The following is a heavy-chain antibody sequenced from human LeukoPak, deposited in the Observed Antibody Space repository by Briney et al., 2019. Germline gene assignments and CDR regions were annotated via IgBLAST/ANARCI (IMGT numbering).Heavy chain of an antibody. Sequence: ASVKVSCKASGYTFTGYYMHWVRQAPGQGLEWMGWINPNSGGTNYAQKFQGRVTMTRDTSISTAYMELSRLRSDDTAVYYCARDFPRYCSGGSCYSFGYWGQGALVTVSP. D-gene: IGHD2-15*01. CDR2: INPNSGGT. CDR3: ARDFPRYCSGGSCYSFGY. CDR1: GYTFTGYY. J-gene: IGHJ4*02. V-gene: IGHV1-2*02.